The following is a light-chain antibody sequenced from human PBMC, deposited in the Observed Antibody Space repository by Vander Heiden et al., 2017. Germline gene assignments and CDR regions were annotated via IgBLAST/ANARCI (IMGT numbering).Light chain of an antibody. CDR1: QTIRGY. Sequence: DIQLTQSPSSLSASVGDRVTITCRASQTIRGYLHWYQQRPGKAPNLLIYAASTLQSGVPSRFSGTGSGTDFTLTITSLQPDDFATYFCQQSDSLPRTFGQGTKVEI. J-gene: IGKJ1*01. CDR3: QQSDSLPRT. V-gene: IGKV1-39*01. CDR2: AAS.